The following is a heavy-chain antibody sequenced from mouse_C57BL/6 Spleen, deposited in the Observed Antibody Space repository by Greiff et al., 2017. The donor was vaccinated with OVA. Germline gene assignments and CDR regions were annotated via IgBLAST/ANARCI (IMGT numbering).Heavy chain of an antibody. D-gene: IGHD1-1*01. V-gene: IGHV5-17*01. CDR2: ISSGSSTI. CDR1: GFTFSDYG. Sequence: EVNVVESGGGLVKPGGSLKLSCAASGFTFSDYGMHWVRQAPEKGLEWVAYISSGSSTIYYADTVKGRFTISRDNAKNTLFLQMTSLRSEDTAMYYCARPHYYGSSSAWFAYWGQGTLVTVSA. CDR3: ARPHYYGSSSAWFAY. J-gene: IGHJ3*01.